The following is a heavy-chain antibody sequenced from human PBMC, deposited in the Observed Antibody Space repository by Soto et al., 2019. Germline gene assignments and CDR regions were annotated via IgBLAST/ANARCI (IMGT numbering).Heavy chain of an antibody. J-gene: IGHJ3*02. CDR2: INPAGGST. CDR3: ARDIAYCGGDCYSAPHAFDI. D-gene: IGHD2-21*02. Sequence: ASVQVSFKASGYTFTSYYMHWVRQAAGQGREWMGIINPAGGSTNYAQKFQGRVTMTGDTSTSTVYMQLSSLRSEDTAVDYCARDIAYCGGDCYSAPHAFDIWGQGTMVTVSS. CDR1: GYTFTSYY. V-gene: IGHV1-46*01.